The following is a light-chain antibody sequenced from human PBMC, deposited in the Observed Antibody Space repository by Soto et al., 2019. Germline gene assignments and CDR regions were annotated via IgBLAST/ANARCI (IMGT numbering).Light chain of an antibody. CDR2: GAS. Sequence: EIVLTQSPGTLSLSPGERATLSCRASHSVSRTYLAWYQQKPGQAPRLLIFGASDRATGTPDRFSGSGSGTDFTLTISRLEPEDSAVYYCQQFADSVTFGQGTRLEIK. CDR3: QQFADSVT. V-gene: IGKV3-20*01. J-gene: IGKJ5*01. CDR1: HSVSRTY.